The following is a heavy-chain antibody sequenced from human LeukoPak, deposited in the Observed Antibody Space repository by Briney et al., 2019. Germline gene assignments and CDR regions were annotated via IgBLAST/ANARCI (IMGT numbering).Heavy chain of an antibody. CDR2: IYYSGST. D-gene: IGHD3-22*01. CDR3: ARLRDSTGYHFDY. CDR1: GGSINGYY. Sequence: PSETLSLTCTVSGGSINGYYWSWIRQPPGKGLEWIGDIYYSGSTNYNPSLKSRVTMSVDTSKKQLSLDLRSVTAADTAVYYCARLRDSTGYHFDYWGQGTLVTVSS. J-gene: IGHJ4*02. V-gene: IGHV4-59*01.